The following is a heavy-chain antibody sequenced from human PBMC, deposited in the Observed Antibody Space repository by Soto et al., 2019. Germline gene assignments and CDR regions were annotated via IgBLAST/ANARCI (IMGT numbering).Heavy chain of an antibody. Sequence: PGGSLRLSCEASGFTFTDYHMSWIRQAPGKGLEWVALISETGSHTAYAESVKGRFTISRDNARPSVFLQMNSLRSDDTAVYFCARSLRATSPLTIWGQGTPVTVSS. J-gene: IGHJ4*02. CDR1: GFTFTDYH. CDR2: ISETGSHT. D-gene: IGHD7-27*01. CDR3: ARSLRATSPLTI. V-gene: IGHV3-11*06.